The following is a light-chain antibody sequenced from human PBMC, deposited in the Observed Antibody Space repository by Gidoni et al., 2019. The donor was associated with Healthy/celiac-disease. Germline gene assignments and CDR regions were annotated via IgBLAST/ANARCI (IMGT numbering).Light chain of an antibody. CDR3: QQSYSTPPWT. CDR2: SAS. Sequence: DIHLTQSPSSLSASVGDRVTITCRASQSIISYLNCYQHKPGKAPKLLIYSASSLQSGVPSRVSGSGSGTDFTLTISSLQTEDFANYYCQQSYSTPPWTFGQGTKVEIK. V-gene: IGKV1-39*01. CDR1: QSIISY. J-gene: IGKJ1*01.